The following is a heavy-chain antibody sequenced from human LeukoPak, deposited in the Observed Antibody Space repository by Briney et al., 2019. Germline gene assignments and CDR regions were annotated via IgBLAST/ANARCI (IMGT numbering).Heavy chain of an antibody. CDR3: ARRRGYSGYGTFDP. D-gene: IGHD5-12*01. V-gene: IGHV4-39*01. Sequence: SETLSLTCTVSGGSISSSCYYWGWIRQPPGKGLEWIGSMYYSGSTHYNPSLKSRVTISVDTSKNQFSLKLSSVTAADTAVYYCARRRGYSGYGTFDPWGQGTLVTVPS. CDR2: MYYSGST. J-gene: IGHJ5*02. CDR1: GGSISSSCYY.